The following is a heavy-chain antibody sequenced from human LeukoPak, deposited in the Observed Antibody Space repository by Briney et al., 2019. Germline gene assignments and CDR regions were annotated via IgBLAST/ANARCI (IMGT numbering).Heavy chain of an antibody. CDR3: ARDEYSSGCPLDY. CDR2: ISYDGSNK. V-gene: IGHV3-30*04. Sequence: SGGSLILSCAASGFTFSSYAMHWVRQAPGKGLEWVAVISYDGSNKYYADSVKGRFTISRDNSKNTLYLQMNSLRAEDTAVYYCARDEYSSGCPLDYWGQGTLVTVSS. D-gene: IGHD6-19*01. CDR1: GFTFSSYA. J-gene: IGHJ4*02.